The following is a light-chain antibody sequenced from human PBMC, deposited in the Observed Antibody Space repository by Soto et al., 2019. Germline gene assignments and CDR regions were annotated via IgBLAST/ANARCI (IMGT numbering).Light chain of an antibody. J-gene: IGLJ1*01. V-gene: IGLV2-14*01. CDR3: FSFTTDWTHV. CDR2: EVS. Sequence: QSALTQPASLSGSPGQSITISCTGSSSDIGAYNYVSWFQQYPGKAPKLIISEVSNRPSGVSNRFSGSKSGTAASLTISGLQTEYEADYFCFSFTTDWTHVFGTGTKLTVL. CDR1: SSDIGAYNY.